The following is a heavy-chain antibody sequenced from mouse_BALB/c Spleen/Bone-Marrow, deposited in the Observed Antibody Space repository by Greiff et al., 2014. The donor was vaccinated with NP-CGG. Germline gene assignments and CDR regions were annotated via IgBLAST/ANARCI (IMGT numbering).Heavy chain of an antibody. D-gene: IGHD1-1*02. Sequence: QVQLQQSGAELAKPGASVKMSCKASGYTFTSYWMYWIKQRHGKGLEWIGYINTSTGYTEYNQKFKDKATLTADKSSNTAYMQLSLPSSDYSAVYYSARKCYGHHLYYAMDYWGQGTSVTVSS. V-gene: IGHV1-7*01. CDR1: GYTFTSYW. J-gene: IGHJ4*01. CDR3: ARKCYGHHLYYAMDY. CDR2: INTSTGYT.